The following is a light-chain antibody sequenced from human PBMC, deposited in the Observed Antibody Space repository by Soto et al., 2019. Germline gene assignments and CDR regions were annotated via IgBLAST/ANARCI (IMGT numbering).Light chain of an antibody. V-gene: IGLV2-14*01. CDR1: SSDVGGYNY. CDR2: DVS. Sequence: QSVLTQPASVSGSSGHSITISCTGTSSDVGGYNYVSWYQQHPGKAPKLMIYDVSNRPSGVSNRFSGSKSGNTASLTISGLQAEDEADYYCSSYTSSSTPYVFGTGTKVTVL. CDR3: SSYTSSSTPYV. J-gene: IGLJ1*01.